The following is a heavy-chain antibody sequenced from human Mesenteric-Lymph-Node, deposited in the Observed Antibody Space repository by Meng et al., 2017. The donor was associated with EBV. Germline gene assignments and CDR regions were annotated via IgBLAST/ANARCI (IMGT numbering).Heavy chain of an antibody. J-gene: IGHJ5*02. CDR2: INHGGST. CDR3: ARDRHFDP. CDR1: GGSLSGYY. V-gene: IGHV4-34*01. Sequence: QGQLEHGGAGLLTPSETLSLTCGVYGGSLSGYYWNWIRQPPGKGLEWIGDINHGGSTSYNPSLKSRVTISVDTSKNEFSLKMTSVTAADTAVYYCARDRHFDPWGQGTLVTVSS.